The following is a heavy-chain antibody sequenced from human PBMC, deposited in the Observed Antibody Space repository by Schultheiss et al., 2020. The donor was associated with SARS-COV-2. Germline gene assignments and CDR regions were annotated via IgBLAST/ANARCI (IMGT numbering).Heavy chain of an antibody. Sequence: GESLKISCAASGFTFSSYAMSWVRQAPGKGLEWVSAISGSGGSTYYADSVKGRFTISRDNSKNTLYLQMNSLRAEDTAVYYCAKGSCSSTSCYLGAFDIWGQGTMVTVSS. J-gene: IGHJ3*02. CDR1: GFTFSSYA. D-gene: IGHD2-2*01. CDR3: AKGSCSSTSCYLGAFDI. CDR2: ISGSGGST. V-gene: IGHV3-23*01.